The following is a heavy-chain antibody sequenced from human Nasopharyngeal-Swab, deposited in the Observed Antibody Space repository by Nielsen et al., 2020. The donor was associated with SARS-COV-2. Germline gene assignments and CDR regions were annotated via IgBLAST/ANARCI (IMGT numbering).Heavy chain of an antibody. Sequence: GESLKISCVGSGFSFSDHYMDWVRQAPGKGLEWVGRSANKANGNTTHHAASVKGRFFISRDDSRNSLYLQLNSLKIDDMAVYFCTRESQNPWQLRHFDLWGRGTLVTVSS. CDR3: TRESQNPWQLRHFDL. D-gene: IGHD1-1*01. CDR2: SANKANGNTT. V-gene: IGHV3-72*01. CDR1: GFSFSDHY. J-gene: IGHJ2*01.